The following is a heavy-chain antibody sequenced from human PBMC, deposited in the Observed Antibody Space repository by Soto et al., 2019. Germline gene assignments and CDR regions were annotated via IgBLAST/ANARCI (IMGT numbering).Heavy chain of an antibody. D-gene: IGHD5-12*01. CDR1: GGSVRSDRYY. CDR3: ASGVIVPTTLVH. Sequence: QVQLQESGPGLVKPSQTLSLTCTVSGGSVRSDRYYWSWIRQRPGKGLEWIGYIYFSGDAYYNPSLKRRVAISVDTSTNQFSLKLTSVTAADTAVYYCASGVIVPTTLVHWGQGALVTVSP. CDR2: IYFSGDA. V-gene: IGHV4-31*03. J-gene: IGHJ4*01.